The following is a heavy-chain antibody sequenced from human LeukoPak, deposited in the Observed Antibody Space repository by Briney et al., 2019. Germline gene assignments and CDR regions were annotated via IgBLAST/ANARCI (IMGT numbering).Heavy chain of an antibody. V-gene: IGHV1-69*13. CDR3: ARDNSYYDSSGYQSA. CDR2: IIPIFGTA. D-gene: IGHD3-22*01. Sequence: SVKVSCKASVGTFSSYAISWVRQAPGQGLEWMGGIIPIFGTANYAQKFQGRVTITADESTSTAYMELSSLRSEDTAVYYCARDNSYYDSSGYQSAWGQGTLVTVSS. CDR1: VGTFSSYA. J-gene: IGHJ5*02.